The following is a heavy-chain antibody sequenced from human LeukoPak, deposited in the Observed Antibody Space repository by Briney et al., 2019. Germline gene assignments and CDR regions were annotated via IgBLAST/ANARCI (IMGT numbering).Heavy chain of an antibody. CDR1: GYTFTGYY. Sequence: RVASVKVSCKASGYTFTGYYMHWVRQAPGQGLEWMGWINPNTGDTNYAQKFQGRVTVTRDTSISTAYMELYKLRSDDTAIYYCARVMHDSYAAVYFDYWGQGTLVTVSS. J-gene: IGHJ4*02. CDR2: INPNTGDT. D-gene: IGHD3-16*01. V-gene: IGHV1-2*02. CDR3: ARVMHDSYAAVYFDY.